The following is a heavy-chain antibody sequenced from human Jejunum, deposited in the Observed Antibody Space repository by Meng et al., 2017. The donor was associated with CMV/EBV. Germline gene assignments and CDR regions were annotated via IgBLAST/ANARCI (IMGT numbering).Heavy chain of an antibody. Sequence: TASGYTFRNCGFTWVRRAPGQGLEWMGYISPYNDNANYAQKFQGRVTMTRDTSTSTAYMELRSLRADDTAVYYCARVFGVAYFDSWGQGTLVTVSS. D-gene: IGHD3-3*01. J-gene: IGHJ4*02. CDR2: ISPYNDNA. CDR3: ARVFGVAYFDS. V-gene: IGHV1-18*01. CDR1: GYTFRNCG.